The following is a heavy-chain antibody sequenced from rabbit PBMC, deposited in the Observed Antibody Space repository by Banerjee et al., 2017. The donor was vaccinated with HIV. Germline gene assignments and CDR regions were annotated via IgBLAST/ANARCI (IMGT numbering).Heavy chain of an antibody. CDR2: IYNGDGST. D-gene: IGHD6-1*01. Sequence: QEQLEESGGDLVKPEGSLTLTCKASGFDLNNYYYMCWVRQAPGKGLEWIGCIYNGDGSTYYASWVNGRFTISKTSSTTVDLKMTSLTAADTATYFCARGIGYGTRLDLWGPGTLVTVS. CDR3: ARGIGYGTRLDL. J-gene: IGHJ3*01. CDR1: GFDLNNYYY. V-gene: IGHV1S45*01.